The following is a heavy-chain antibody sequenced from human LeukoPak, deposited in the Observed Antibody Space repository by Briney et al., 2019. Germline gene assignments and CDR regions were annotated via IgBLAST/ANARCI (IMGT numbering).Heavy chain of an antibody. CDR2: IKQDGTDI. D-gene: IGHD6-19*01. V-gene: IGHV3-7*05. J-gene: IGHJ4*02. CDR3: ARESETSGWYDY. CDR1: GITFSYYW. Sequence: GGSLKLSCAASGITFSYYWMHWVRQAPGKGLEWVANIKQDGTDINYVDSVKGRFTISRDNTRKSLSLQMSSLRSEDTALYYCARESETSGWYDYWGQGTLVTVSS.